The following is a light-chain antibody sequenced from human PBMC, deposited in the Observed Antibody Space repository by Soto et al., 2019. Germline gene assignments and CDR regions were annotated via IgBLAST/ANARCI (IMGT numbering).Light chain of an antibody. Sequence: DIQMTQSPSSLSASVGDRVTITCRASQSIISYLNWYQQKPGKAPKLLIYAADSLQRGVPSRLSGSGSGTDFTLTISSLQPEDFATYYCQQTYSTPLTFGGGTKVDIK. CDR3: QQTYSTPLT. J-gene: IGKJ4*01. V-gene: IGKV1-39*01. CDR1: QSIISY. CDR2: AAD.